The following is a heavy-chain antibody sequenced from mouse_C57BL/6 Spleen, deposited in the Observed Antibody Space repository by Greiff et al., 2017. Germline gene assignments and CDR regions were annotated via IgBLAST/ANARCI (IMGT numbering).Heavy chain of an antibody. D-gene: IGHD2-1*01. CDR3: AGYYGKIY. CDR1: GYTFTSYW. V-gene: IGHV1-64*01. CDR2: IHPNSGST. Sequence: VQLQQPGAELVKPGASVKLSCKASGYTFTSYWMHWVKQRPGQGLEWIGMIHPNSGSTNYNEKFKSKATLTVDKSSRTAYMQISSLTAEDSAVYYCAGYYGKIYWGQGTTRTGSS. J-gene: IGHJ2*01.